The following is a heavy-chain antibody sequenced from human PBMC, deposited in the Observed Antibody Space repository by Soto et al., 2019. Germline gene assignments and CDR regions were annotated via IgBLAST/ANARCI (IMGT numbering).Heavy chain of an antibody. J-gene: IGHJ5*02. CDR2: IYYSGST. D-gene: IGHD3-3*01. CDR3: ASGGTYYDFWSGYHNWFDP. Sequence: PSETLSLTCTVSGGSISSYYWSWIRQPPGKGLEWIGYIYYSGSTNYNPSLKSRVTISVDTSKNQFSLKLSSVTAADTAVYYCASGGTYYDFWSGYHNWFDPWGQGTLVTVSS. CDR1: GGSISSYY. V-gene: IGHV4-59*01.